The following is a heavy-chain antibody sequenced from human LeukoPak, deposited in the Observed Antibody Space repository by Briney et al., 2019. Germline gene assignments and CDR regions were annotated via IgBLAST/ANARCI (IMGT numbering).Heavy chain of an antibody. CDR3: ARDAQLQYGSEFDP. J-gene: IGHJ5*02. V-gene: IGHV1-69*04. CDR1: GGTFSSYA. CDR2: IIPILGIA. D-gene: IGHD2-2*01. Sequence: SVKVSCKASGGTFSSYAISWVRQAPGQGLEWMGRIIPILGIANYAQKFQGRVTITADKSTSTAYMELSSLRSEDTAVYYCARDAQLQYGSEFDPWGQGTLVTVSS.